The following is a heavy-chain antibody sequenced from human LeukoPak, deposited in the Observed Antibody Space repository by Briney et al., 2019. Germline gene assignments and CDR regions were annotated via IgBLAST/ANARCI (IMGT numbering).Heavy chain of an antibody. CDR3: ARGEAYSSSWYSVDY. D-gene: IGHD6-13*01. Sequence: GGSLRLSCAASGFTFSSDSMNWVRQAPGKGLGWVSFIISGRGFIYTADLLQGRFTISRDTAKNSLYLQMNSLRAEDTAVYYCARGEAYSSSWYSVDYWGQGTLVTVSS. V-gene: IGHV3-21*01. CDR1: GFTFSSDS. J-gene: IGHJ4*02. CDR2: IISGRGFI.